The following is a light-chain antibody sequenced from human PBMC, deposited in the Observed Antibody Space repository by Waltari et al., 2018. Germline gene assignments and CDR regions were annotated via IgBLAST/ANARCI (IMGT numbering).Light chain of an antibody. Sequence: EIVMTQSPATLSVSPGERATLSCRASQSVSSNLAWYQQKPGQAPRLLIYGASIRATGIPARFSGSGSGTEFTLTISSLQSEDFAVYHCQQYGSLPYTFGQGTKLEIK. CDR1: QSVSSN. V-gene: IGKV3D-15*01. J-gene: IGKJ2*01. CDR3: QQYGSLPYT. CDR2: GAS.